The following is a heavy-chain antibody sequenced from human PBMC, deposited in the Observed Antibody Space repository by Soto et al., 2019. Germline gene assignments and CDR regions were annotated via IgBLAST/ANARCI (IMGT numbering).Heavy chain of an antibody. Sequence: GGSLRLSCAASGFTFSSYAMSWVRRAPGKGLEWVSSIRDSGGSTYYADSVKGRFTISRDNAKNTLYLQMNSLRAEDTAEYYCVKGGYSGARESDYWGQGSLVTVSS. CDR2: IRDSGGST. CDR3: VKGGYSGARESDY. D-gene: IGHD1-26*01. CDR1: GFTFSSYA. V-gene: IGHV3-23*01. J-gene: IGHJ4*02.